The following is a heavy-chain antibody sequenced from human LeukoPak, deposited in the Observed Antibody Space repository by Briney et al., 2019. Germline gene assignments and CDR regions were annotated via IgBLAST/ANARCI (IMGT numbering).Heavy chain of an antibody. J-gene: IGHJ4*02. Sequence: ASVKVSCKASGYTFTSYDINWVRQATGQGLEWMGWMNPNSGNTGYAQKFQGRVTMTRNTSISTAYMELSSLRSEDTAVYYCAATYYDSSGYYPNLDYWGQGTLVTASS. D-gene: IGHD3-22*01. CDR2: MNPNSGNT. V-gene: IGHV1-8*01. CDR3: AATYYDSSGYYPNLDY. CDR1: GYTFTSYD.